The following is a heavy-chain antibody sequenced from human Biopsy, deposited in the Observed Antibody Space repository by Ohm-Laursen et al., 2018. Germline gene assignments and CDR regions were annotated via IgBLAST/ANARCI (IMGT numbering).Heavy chain of an antibody. J-gene: IGHJ5*02. CDR2: IFYRGST. CDR3: ARDYDTSGYYYVS. D-gene: IGHD3-22*01. V-gene: IGHV4-34*12. Sequence: SDTLSLTCAVYNVSFSSFYWSWIRQPPGKGLEWIGSIFYRGSTHYKPSLKSRVNMSVDTSKNQFSLKLNSVTAADTAVYYCARDYDTSGYYYVSWGQGTLVTVSS. CDR1: NVSFSSFY.